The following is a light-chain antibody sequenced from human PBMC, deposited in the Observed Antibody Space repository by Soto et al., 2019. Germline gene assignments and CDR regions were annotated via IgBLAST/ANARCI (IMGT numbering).Light chain of an antibody. CDR1: SSDVGGYNY. J-gene: IGLJ2*01. CDR3: SSYTSSSTLVV. Sequence: QSALTQPASVSGSPGQSITISCTGTSSDVGGYNYVSWYQQHPGKAPKLMIYDVSNRPSGVSNRCSGSKSGNTASLTISGRQAEDAADYYCSSYTSSSTLVVFGGGTKLTVL. V-gene: IGLV2-14*01. CDR2: DVS.